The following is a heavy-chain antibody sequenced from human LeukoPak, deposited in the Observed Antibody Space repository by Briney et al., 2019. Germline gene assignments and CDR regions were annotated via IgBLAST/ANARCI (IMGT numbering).Heavy chain of an antibody. J-gene: IGHJ4*02. D-gene: IGHD4-11*01. CDR2: IWSDGSNK. Sequence: GGSLRLSCAASGFTFSHYGLHWVRQAPGKGLEWVAVIWSDGSNKYYADSVKGRFTISRDDSKKTLYQQMSSLRGEDTAVYYCAKEAQRGFDYSNSLEYWGQGTLVTVSS. CDR1: GFTFSHYG. V-gene: IGHV3-33*06. CDR3: AKEAQRGFDYSNSLEY.